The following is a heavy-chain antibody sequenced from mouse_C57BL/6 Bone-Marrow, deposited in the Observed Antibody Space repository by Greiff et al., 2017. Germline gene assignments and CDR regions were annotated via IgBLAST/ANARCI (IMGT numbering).Heavy chain of an antibody. J-gene: IGHJ2*01. Sequence: QVQLQQSGPELVKPGASVKISCKASGYAFSSSWMNWVKQRPGKGLEWIGRIYPGDGDTNYNGKFKGKATLTADKSSSTAYMQRSSLTSEDSAVYFCARPIDYGTPYFDDWGQGTTLTVSS. V-gene: IGHV1-82*01. D-gene: IGHD1-1*01. CDR1: GYAFSSSW. CDR3: ARPIDYGTPYFDD. CDR2: IYPGDGDT.